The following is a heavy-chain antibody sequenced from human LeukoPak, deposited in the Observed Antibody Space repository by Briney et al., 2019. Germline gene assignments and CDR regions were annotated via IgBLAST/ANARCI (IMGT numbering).Heavy chain of an antibody. CDR3: AKALGSSGWDALDY. CDR2: ISSSGSTI. D-gene: IGHD6-19*01. Sequence: GGTLRLSCAASGFTFSGFEMNWVRQAPGQGLKGVSYISSSGSTIYYADSVKGRFTISTDNSKNTPYLQMNSLRAEDTAVYYCAKALGSSGWDALDYWGQGTLVTVSS. V-gene: IGHV3-48*03. J-gene: IGHJ4*02. CDR1: GFTFSGFE.